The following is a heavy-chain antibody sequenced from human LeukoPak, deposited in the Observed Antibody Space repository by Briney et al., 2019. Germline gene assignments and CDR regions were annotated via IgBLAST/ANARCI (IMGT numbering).Heavy chain of an antibody. D-gene: IGHD3-10*01. CDR2: INPNSGGT. J-gene: IGHJ3*02. CDR1: GYTFTCYY. Sequence: ASVKVSCKASGYTFTCYYMHWVRQAPGQGLEWMGWINPNSGGTNYAQKFQGRVTMTRDTSISTAYMELSRLRSDDTAVYYCARVGPGTGAFDIWGQGTMVTVSS. V-gene: IGHV1-2*02. CDR3: ARVGPGTGAFDI.